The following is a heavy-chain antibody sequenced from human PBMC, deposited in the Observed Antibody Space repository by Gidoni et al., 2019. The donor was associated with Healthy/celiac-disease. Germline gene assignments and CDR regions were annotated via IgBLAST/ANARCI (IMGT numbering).Heavy chain of an antibody. CDR3: AKVRFGTDAFDI. CDR2: ISGGGGST. CDR1: GFTFSSYA. V-gene: IGHV3-23*01. Sequence: EVQLLESGGGWVQPGGCLRLSCAASGFTFSSYAMGWVRQAPGKGLAWVSAISGGGGSTYYADSVKCRFTISRDNSKNTLYLQMNSLRAEDTAVYYCAKVRFGTDAFDIWGQGTMVTVSS. J-gene: IGHJ3*02. D-gene: IGHD3-10*01.